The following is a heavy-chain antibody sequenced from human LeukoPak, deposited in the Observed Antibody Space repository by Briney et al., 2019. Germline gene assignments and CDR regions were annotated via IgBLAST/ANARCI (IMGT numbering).Heavy chain of an antibody. CDR2: IYSNGDT. D-gene: IGHD6-25*01. CDR1: GGSISGYY. Sequence: SETLSLTCSVSGGSISGYYWSWIRQPAGQGLEWIGRIYSNGDTRYNPSLKSRVTMSVDTSKSQVSLNLRPVTAADTAVFFCARAAGAAGGQYFDYWGQGTLVTVSS. J-gene: IGHJ4*02. V-gene: IGHV4-4*07. CDR3: ARAAGAAGGQYFDY.